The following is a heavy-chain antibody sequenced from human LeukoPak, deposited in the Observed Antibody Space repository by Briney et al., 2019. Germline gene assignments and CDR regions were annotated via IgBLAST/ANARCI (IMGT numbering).Heavy chain of an antibody. V-gene: IGHV3-23*01. CDR2: ISGSGGST. CDR1: GFTFSSYA. D-gene: IGHD6-19*01. Sequence: PGGSLRLSCAASGFTFSSYAMSWVRQAPGKGLEWVSSISGSGGSTYYADSVKGRFTISRDNSKNTLYLQMNSLRAEDTAVYYCAKFIAVAGTPFDYWGQGTLVTVSS. J-gene: IGHJ4*02. CDR3: AKFIAVAGTPFDY.